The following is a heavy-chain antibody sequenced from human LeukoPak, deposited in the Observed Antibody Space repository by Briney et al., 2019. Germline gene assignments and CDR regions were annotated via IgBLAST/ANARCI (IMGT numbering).Heavy chain of an antibody. CDR3: ATNGTGRHNYDY. Sequence: PGGSLRLSCAASGFTFSSYAMSWVRQAPGKGLEWVSVISGSGGSTYYADSVEGRFTISRDNSKNTLYLQMNSLRAEDTAVYYCATNGTGRHNYDYWGQGTLVTVSS. CDR1: GFTFSSYA. CDR2: ISGSGGST. V-gene: IGHV3-23*01. J-gene: IGHJ4*02. D-gene: IGHD5-24*01.